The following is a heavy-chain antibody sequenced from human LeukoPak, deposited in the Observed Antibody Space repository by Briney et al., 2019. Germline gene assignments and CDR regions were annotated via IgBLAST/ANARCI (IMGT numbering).Heavy chain of an antibody. CDR2: INHSGST. J-gene: IGHJ4*02. V-gene: IGHV4-34*01. Sequence: SETLSLTCAVYGGSFSGYYWSWIRQPPGKGLEWIGEINHSGSTNYNPSLKSRVTISVDTSKNQFSLKLNSVTAADTAVYYCARAVRGVMIPHLDYWGLGTLVTVSS. CDR1: GGSFSGYY. D-gene: IGHD3-10*01. CDR3: ARAVRGVMIPHLDY.